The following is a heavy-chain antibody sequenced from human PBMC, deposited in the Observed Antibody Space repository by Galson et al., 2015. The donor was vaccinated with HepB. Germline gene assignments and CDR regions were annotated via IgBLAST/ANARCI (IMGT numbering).Heavy chain of an antibody. J-gene: IGHJ4*02. Sequence: SVKVSCKASGSTFTGYYMHWVRQAPGQGLEWMGWINPNSGGTNYAQKFQGRVTTTRDTSISTAYMELSRLRSDDTAVYYCARDPGGGYSYGPPYYFDYWGQGTLVTVSS. CDR1: GSTFTGYY. D-gene: IGHD5-18*01. CDR2: INPNSGGT. V-gene: IGHV1-2*02. CDR3: ARDPGGGYSYGPPYYFDY.